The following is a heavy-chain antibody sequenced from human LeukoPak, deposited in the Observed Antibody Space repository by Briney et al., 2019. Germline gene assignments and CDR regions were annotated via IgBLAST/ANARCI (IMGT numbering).Heavy chain of an antibody. Sequence: GGSLRLSCAASGFTFSSYGMHWVHQAPGKGLEWVAVISFDGSNKYCSDSVKGRFTISRGNSKNTLYLQMNSLRAEDTAVYYCAKDPIPGRIAAAGTGWFDYWGQGTLVTVSS. CDR2: ISFDGSNK. V-gene: IGHV3-30*18. CDR1: GFTFSSYG. D-gene: IGHD6-13*01. J-gene: IGHJ5*01. CDR3: AKDPIPGRIAAAGTGWFDY.